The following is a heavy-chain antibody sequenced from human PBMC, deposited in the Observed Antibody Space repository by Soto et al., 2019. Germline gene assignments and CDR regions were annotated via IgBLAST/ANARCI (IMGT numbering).Heavy chain of an antibody. D-gene: IGHD3-22*01. CDR2: INIGGAI. V-gene: IGHV4-4*07. J-gene: IGHJ2*01. Sequence: SETLSLTCSVSGASISSHNWVWIRQPAGKGPEWVGRINIGGAINYSPSLKTRVTMSIDTSKNQFSLHLRSVTAADTAMYFCGRDRGDYNSRWFWYIFHLGPGTLLVVSS. CDR3: GRDRGDYNSRWFWYIFH. CDR1: GASISSHN.